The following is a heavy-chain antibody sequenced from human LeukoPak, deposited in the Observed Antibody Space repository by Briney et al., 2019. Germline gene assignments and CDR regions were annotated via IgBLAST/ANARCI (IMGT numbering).Heavy chain of an antibody. J-gene: IGHJ4*02. CDR2: INTDGSTT. Sequence: PGGSLRLSCAASGFTFSSYWMYWVRQAPGKGLVWVSRINTDGSTTNCADSVKGRSTISRDNAKNTLYLQMNSLRAEDTAVYYCAAVTTADWGPGTLVTVSS. CDR3: AAVTTAD. CDR1: GFTFSSYW. D-gene: IGHD4-17*01. V-gene: IGHV3-74*01.